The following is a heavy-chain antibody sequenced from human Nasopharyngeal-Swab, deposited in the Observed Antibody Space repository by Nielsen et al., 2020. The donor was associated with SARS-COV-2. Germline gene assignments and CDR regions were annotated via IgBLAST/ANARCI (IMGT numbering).Heavy chain of an antibody. Sequence: ASVKVSCKASGYTFTNHVIHWARQAPGQRLEWMGWINVGNDNRRYSLKFHDRITITRDTSASTAYMELSSLISEDTAVYYCARAKVSWSGEFDYWGQGTLVTVSS. J-gene: IGHJ4*02. CDR2: INVGNDNR. V-gene: IGHV1-3*01. D-gene: IGHD3-3*01. CDR1: GYTFTNHV. CDR3: ARAKVSWSGEFDY.